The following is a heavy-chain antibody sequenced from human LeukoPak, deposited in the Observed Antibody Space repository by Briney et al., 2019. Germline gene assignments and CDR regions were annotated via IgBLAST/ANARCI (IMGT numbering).Heavy chain of an antibody. D-gene: IGHD6-25*01. Sequence: GGSLRLSCAASGFTFDDYGMTWVRQAPGKGLEWVSGINWNGGSTGYADSVKGRFSISRDNAKNSLYLQMNSLRAEDTALFYCAREHLIAAATTGFDYWGQGTLVIVSS. J-gene: IGHJ4*02. V-gene: IGHV3-20*04. CDR2: INWNGGST. CDR3: AREHLIAAATTGFDY. CDR1: GFTFDDYG.